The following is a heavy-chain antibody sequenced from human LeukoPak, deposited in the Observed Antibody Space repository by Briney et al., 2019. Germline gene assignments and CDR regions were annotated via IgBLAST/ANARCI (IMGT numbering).Heavy chain of an antibody. D-gene: IGHD6-19*01. V-gene: IGHV4-34*01. CDR1: GGSFSGYY. J-gene: IGHJ4*02. CDR3: ARGLAEALAGTSFFDY. CDR2: INHSGST. Sequence: PSETLSLTCAVYGGSFSGYYWSWIRQPPGKGLEWIGEINHSGSTNYNPSLKSRVTISVDTSKNQFSLKLSSVTAADTAVYYCARGLAEALAGTSFFDYWGQGTLVTVSS.